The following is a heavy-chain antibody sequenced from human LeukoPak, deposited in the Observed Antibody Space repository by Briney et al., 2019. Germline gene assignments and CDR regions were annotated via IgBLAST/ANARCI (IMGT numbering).Heavy chain of an antibody. V-gene: IGHV1-46*01. CDR3: ARAGTSFFYYYMDV. J-gene: IGHJ6*03. CDR1: GYTFTSYY. Sequence: EATVKVSCRASGYTFTSYYMHWVRQAPGQGLEWMGIINPSGGSTSYAQKFQGRVIMTRDMSTSTVYMELSSLRSEDTAVYYCARAGTSFFYYYMDVWGKGTTVTVSS. D-gene: IGHD2-2*01. CDR2: INPSGGST.